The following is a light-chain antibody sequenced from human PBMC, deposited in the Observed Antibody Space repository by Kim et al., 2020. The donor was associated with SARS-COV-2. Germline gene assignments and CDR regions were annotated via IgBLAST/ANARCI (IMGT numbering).Light chain of an antibody. CDR2: AAS. J-gene: IGKJ2*01. V-gene: IGKV1-39*01. CDR3: QQSFRTPNT. CDR1: QSIGRF. Sequence: SASVGAGVTITCRASQSIGRFLNWYQQQPGKAPKLLIYAASTLQSGVPSRFSGSGAGTDFTLAITTLQPEDFASYYCQQSFRTPNTFGQGTKLEI.